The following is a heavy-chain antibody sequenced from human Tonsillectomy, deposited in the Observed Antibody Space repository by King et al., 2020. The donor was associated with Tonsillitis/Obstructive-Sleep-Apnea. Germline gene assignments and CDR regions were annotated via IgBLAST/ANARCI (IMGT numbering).Heavy chain of an antibody. J-gene: IGHJ4*02. D-gene: IGHD3-10*01. CDR1: GFTLSSYW. Sequence: VQLVESGGGLVQPGGSLRLSCAASGFTLSSYWMSWVRQAPGKGLGWVANIKQGGNEKYYVDSVKGRFTISRDNTKNSLYLQMNSLRAEDAAVYYCARVGRKEVWSLDHWGQGTLVTVSS. CDR3: ARVGRKEVWSLDH. CDR2: IKQGGNEK. V-gene: IGHV3-7*03.